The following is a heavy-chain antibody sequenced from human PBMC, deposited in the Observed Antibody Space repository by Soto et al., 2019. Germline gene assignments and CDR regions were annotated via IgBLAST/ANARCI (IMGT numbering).Heavy chain of an antibody. D-gene: IGHD1-26*01. CDR1: GGSISSGVYY. V-gene: IGHV4-31*03. J-gene: IGHJ6*02. Sequence: SETLSLTCTVSGGSISSGVYYWTWIRQHPGKGLEWIAYIYHSGYTFYNPSLKSRVTMSVDTSKNQFSLKLRSVTAADTAVYYCAKWEGLGSDYYYYAMDVWGQGTTVTVSS. CDR2: IYHSGYT. CDR3: AKWEGLGSDYYYYAMDV.